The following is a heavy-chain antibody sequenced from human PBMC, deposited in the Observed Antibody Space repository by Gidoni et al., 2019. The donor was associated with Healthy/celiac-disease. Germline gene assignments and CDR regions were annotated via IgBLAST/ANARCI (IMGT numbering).Heavy chain of an antibody. CDR2: IYYSGST. J-gene: IGHJ4*02. V-gene: IGHV4-39*01. CDR1: GGSISSSSYY. Sequence: QLQLQESVPGLVKPSETLSPTCTVSGGSISSSSYYWGWIRQPPGKALEWIGSIYYSGSTYYNPSLKSRVTISVDTTKNQFSLKLSSVTAADTAVYYCARHVGGPAAPFDYWGQGTLVTVSS. CDR3: ARHVGGPAAPFDY. D-gene: IGHD2-2*01.